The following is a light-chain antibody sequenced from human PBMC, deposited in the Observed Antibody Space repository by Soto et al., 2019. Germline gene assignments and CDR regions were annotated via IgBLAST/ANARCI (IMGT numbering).Light chain of an antibody. J-gene: IGKJ3*01. CDR1: QSVSSSY. Sequence: EIVVTQSPGTLSLSPGERATLSCRASQSVSSSYLAWYQQKPGQAPRLLIYGASNRATGIPDRFSGGGSGTDFTLTISRLEREDFAVYYCQQYGSFTFGPGTKVDIK. CDR3: QQYGSFT. CDR2: GAS. V-gene: IGKV3-20*01.